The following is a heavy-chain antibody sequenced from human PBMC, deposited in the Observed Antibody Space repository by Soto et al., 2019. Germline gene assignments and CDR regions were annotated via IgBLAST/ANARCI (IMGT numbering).Heavy chain of an antibody. CDR1: GGSISSSSYY. J-gene: IGHJ4*02. V-gene: IGHV4-39*01. CDR3: ARTSPPAYYDSSGYDY. CDR2: IYYSGST. D-gene: IGHD3-22*01. Sequence: SETLSLTCTVSGGSISSSSYYWGWIRQPPGKGLEWIGSIYYSGSTYYNPSLKSRVTISVDTSKNHFSLKRSSVTAADTAVYYCARTSPPAYYDSSGYDYWGQGTLVTVSS.